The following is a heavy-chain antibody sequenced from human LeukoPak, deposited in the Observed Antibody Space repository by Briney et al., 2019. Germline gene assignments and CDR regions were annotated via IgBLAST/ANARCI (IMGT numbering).Heavy chain of an antibody. D-gene: IGHD6-13*01. CDR3: ARVGGVAAAGTANFDY. CDR2: ISITGSTI. J-gene: IGHJ4*02. Sequence: SGGSLRLSCAASGFTFSDYYMSWIRQAPGKGLEWVAYISITGSTIYYADSVRGRFTISRDNAQNSLYLQMNSLRADDAAVYYCARVGGVAAAGTANFDYWGQGILVTVSS. V-gene: IGHV3-11*01. CDR1: GFTFSDYY.